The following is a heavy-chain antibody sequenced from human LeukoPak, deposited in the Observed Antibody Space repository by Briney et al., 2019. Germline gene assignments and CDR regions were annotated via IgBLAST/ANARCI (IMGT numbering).Heavy chain of an antibody. CDR1: GFTFSSYD. Sequence: GGSLRLSCAASGFTFSSYDMHWVRQATGKGLEWVSAIGTAGDTYYPGSVKGRFTISRENAKNSLYLQMNSLRAGDTAVYYCARDRSGGNSGYFDYWGQGTLVTVSS. D-gene: IGHD4-23*01. J-gene: IGHJ4*02. V-gene: IGHV3-13*01. CDR3: ARDRSGGNSGYFDY. CDR2: IGTAGDT.